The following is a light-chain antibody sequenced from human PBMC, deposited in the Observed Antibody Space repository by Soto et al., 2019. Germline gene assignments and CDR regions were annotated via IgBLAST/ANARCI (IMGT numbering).Light chain of an antibody. CDR1: ESIGPY. CDR2: DAS. V-gene: IGKV3-11*01. Sequence: EVVLTQSPATLSLSPGDRATLSCRASESIGPYLAWYQQKPGQAPRLLIYDASNRATGIPATFSGSGSGTDFTLTISSLESEDFAVYFCQHRSNSPSKWTCGQGTKVEIK. J-gene: IGKJ1*01. CDR3: QHRSNSPSKWT.